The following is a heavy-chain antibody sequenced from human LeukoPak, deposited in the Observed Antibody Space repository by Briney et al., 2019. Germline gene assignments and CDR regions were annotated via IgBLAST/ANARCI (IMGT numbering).Heavy chain of an antibody. J-gene: IGHJ5*02. Sequence: ASVKVSCKASGYTFTSYGISWVRQAPGRGLEWMGWISAYNGNTNYAQKLQGRVTMTTDTSTSTAYMELRSLRSDDTAVYYCARAKAGIAAADWFDPWGQGTLVTVSS. D-gene: IGHD6-13*01. V-gene: IGHV1-18*01. CDR3: ARAKAGIAAADWFDP. CDR2: ISAYNGNT. CDR1: GYTFTSYG.